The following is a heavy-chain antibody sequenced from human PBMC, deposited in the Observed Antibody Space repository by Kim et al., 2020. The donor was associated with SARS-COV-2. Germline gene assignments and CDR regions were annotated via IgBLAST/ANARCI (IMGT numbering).Heavy chain of an antibody. CDR1: GYTFTSYY. J-gene: IGHJ6*02. Sequence: ASVKVSCKASGYTFTSYYMHWVRQAPGQGLEWMGIINPSGGSTSYAQKFQGRVTMTRDTSTSTVYMELSSLRSEDTAVYYCARDRGLVVVPAAPYYYYGMDVWGQGTTVTVSS. D-gene: IGHD2-2*01. CDR3: ARDRGLVVVPAAPYYYYGMDV. CDR2: INPSGGST. V-gene: IGHV1-46*01.